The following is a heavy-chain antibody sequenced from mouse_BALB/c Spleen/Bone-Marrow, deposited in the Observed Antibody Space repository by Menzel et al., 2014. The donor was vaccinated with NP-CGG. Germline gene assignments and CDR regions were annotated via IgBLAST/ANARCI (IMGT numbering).Heavy chain of an antibody. J-gene: IGHJ2*01. Sequence: EVQRVESGGGLVKPGGSLKLSCAASGFTFSSYAMSWVRQTPEKRLEWVATISSGGSYTYYPDSVKVRFTISRDNAKNTLYLQMSSLRSEDTAMYYCARHGITRLLDYWGQGTTLTVSS. CDR2: ISSGGSYT. CDR3: ARHGITRLLDY. CDR1: GFTFSSYA. D-gene: IGHD2-4*01. V-gene: IGHV5-9-3*01.